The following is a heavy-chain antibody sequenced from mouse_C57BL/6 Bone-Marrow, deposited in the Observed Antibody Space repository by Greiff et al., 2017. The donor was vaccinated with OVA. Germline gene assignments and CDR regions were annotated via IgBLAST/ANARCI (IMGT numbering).Heavy chain of an antibody. CDR2: IDPYDSYT. CDR1: GYTFTSYW. J-gene: IGHJ3*01. Sequence: QVQLQQPGAELVKPGASVKLSCKASGYTFTSYWMQWVNQRPGQGLEWIGEIDPYDSYTNYNQKLKGKATLTVDTSSSTAYMHLSSLTSEDSAGYYCARGWCADWGQGTLVTVSA. CDR3: ARGWCAD. V-gene: IGHV1-50*01.